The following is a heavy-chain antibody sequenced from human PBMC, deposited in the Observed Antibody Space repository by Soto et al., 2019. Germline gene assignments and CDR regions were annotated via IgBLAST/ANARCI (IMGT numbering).Heavy chain of an antibody. CDR2: IIHTGDT. J-gene: IGHJ5*02. CDR1: GGPVNGYY. V-gene: IGHV4-34*12. CDR3: ATRITVCGLLGPPFDP. D-gene: IGHD1-20*01. Sequence: SGTPAPPLAVHGGPVNGYYWNWIRQPPGKGLESIGEIIHTGDTHYNLPLKSQVTMSLDRSNNQLSLRSSAVTAADTAICYGATRITVCGLLGPPFDPWGQGTQVTVSS.